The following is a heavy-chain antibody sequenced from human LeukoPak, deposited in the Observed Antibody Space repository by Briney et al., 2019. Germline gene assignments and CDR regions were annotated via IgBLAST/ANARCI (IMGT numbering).Heavy chain of an antibody. CDR3: ARGIYSYSTPFDY. D-gene: IGHD2/OR15-2a*01. J-gene: IGHJ4*02. CDR2: INPNSGAT. V-gene: IGHV1-2*02. Sequence: ASVKVSCKASRYIFSGYYMHWVRQAPGQGLEWMAWINPNSGATNYAQKFQGRVTMTRDRTISTVYMELSSLGSDDTAVHYCARGIYSYSTPFDYWGQGTLVTVSS. CDR1: RYIFSGYY.